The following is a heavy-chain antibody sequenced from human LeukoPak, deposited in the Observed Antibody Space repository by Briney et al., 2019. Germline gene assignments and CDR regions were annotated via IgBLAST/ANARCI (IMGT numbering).Heavy chain of an antibody. CDR2: DRDSGGRT. CDR1: GLTYSTYA. V-gene: IGHV3-23*01. J-gene: IGHJ4*02. CDR3: AKSSDYSDSSGYYDVVGFDV. Sequence: PWASLRVYGAAPGLTYSTYALSWLRQAPGKGQLWLSGDRDSGGRTYFAASVRARYTISRVKSKDRLYLQMECLRAEDTAVYYCAKSSDYSDSSGYYDVVGFDVWGQGSLVTVSS. D-gene: IGHD3-22*01.